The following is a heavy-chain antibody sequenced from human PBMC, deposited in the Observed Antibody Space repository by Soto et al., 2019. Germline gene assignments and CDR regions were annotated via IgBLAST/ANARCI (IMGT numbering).Heavy chain of an antibody. Sequence: GGSLRLSCAASGFSVSSNYMSWVRQAPGKGLEWVSVIYSGGNTHYADSVKGRFTISRDNSMNTLYLQMNSLRAEDTAVYYCARDSTWIPYYHYGMDVWGQGTTVTVSS. CDR1: GFSVSSNY. CDR2: IYSGGNT. D-gene: IGHD5-18*01. CDR3: ARDSTWIPYYHYGMDV. J-gene: IGHJ6*02. V-gene: IGHV3-53*01.